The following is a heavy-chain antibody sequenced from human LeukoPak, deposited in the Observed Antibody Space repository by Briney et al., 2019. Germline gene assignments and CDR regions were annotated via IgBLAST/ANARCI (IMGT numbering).Heavy chain of an antibody. CDR2: IGTTGDT. Sequence: GGSLRLSCAASGFAFSNYDFHWVRQVTGKGLEWVSGIGTTGDTYYPGSVKGRFTISRDNSKNTLYLQMNSLRAEDTAVYYCVIYGDYEMRHWGQGTLVTVSS. CDR1: GFAFSNYD. D-gene: IGHD4-17*01. J-gene: IGHJ4*02. V-gene: IGHV3-13*01. CDR3: VIYGDYEMRH.